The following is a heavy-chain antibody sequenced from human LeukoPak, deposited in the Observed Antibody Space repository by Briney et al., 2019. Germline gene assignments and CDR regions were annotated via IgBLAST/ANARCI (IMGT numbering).Heavy chain of an antibody. J-gene: IGHJ6*02. CDR3: ARSGEAVYYYGMDV. D-gene: IGHD7-27*01. CDR1: GYTFISYD. V-gene: IGHV1-8*01. CDR2: MNPNSGNT. Sequence: GASVKVSCKASGYTFISYDINWVRQATGQGLEWMGWMNPNSGNTGYAQKFQGRVTMTRNTSISTAYMELSSLRSEDTAVYYCARSGEAVYYYGMDVWGQGTTVTVSS.